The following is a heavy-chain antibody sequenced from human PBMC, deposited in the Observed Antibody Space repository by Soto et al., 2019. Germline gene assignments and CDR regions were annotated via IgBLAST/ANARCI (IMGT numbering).Heavy chain of an antibody. V-gene: IGHV1-46*01. CDR3: ARGYCSGGSCYRLYYYDMDV. Sequence: GASVKVSCKASGYTFTSYYIHWVQQAPGQGLEWMGIFNPGAGGRSYAQKFQGRVTMTRDTSTSTVYMELSRLRSEDTAVYYCARGYCSGGSCYRLYYYDMDVWGQGTTVTVSS. D-gene: IGHD2-15*01. CDR1: GYTFTSYY. CDR2: FNPGAGGR. J-gene: IGHJ6*02.